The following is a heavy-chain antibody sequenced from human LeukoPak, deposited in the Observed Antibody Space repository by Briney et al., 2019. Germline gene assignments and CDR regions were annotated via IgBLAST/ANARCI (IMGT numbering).Heavy chain of an antibody. CDR1: GGSISSYY. D-gene: IGHD6-13*01. CDR2: IYSGGST. Sequence: PSETLSLTCTVSGGSISSYYWSWVRQAPGKGLEWVSVIYSGGSTYYADSVKGRFTISRDNSKNTLYLQMNSLRAEDTAVYYCARGGGHSSSWPLDYWGQGTLVTVSS. J-gene: IGHJ4*02. V-gene: IGHV3-53*01. CDR3: ARGGGHSSSWPLDY.